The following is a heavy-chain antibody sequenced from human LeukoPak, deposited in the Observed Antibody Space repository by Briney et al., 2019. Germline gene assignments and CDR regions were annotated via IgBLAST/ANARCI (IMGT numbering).Heavy chain of an antibody. D-gene: IGHD4-17*01. CDR3: ARDVGDYDEGDYFDY. J-gene: IGHJ4*02. Sequence: GGSLRLSCAASGFTFSSYAMHWVRQAPGKGLEWVAVISYDGSNKYYADSVKGRFTISRDNSKNTLYLQMNSLRAEDTAVYYCARDVGDYDEGDYFDYWGRGTLVTVSS. V-gene: IGHV3-30-3*01. CDR2: ISYDGSNK. CDR1: GFTFSSYA.